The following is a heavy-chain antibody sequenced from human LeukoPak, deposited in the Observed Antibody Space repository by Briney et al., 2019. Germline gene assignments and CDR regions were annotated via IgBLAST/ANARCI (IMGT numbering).Heavy chain of an antibody. V-gene: IGHV1-2*02. J-gene: IGHJ6*03. D-gene: IGHD2-2*01. CDR1: GYTFTGYY. CDR2: INPNSGGT. CDR3: ARCSSAFYYYYMDV. Sequence: ASVKVSCKAFGYTFTGYYMHWVRQAPGQGLEWMGWINPNSGGTNYAQKFQGRVTMTRDTSISTAYMELSRLRSDDTAVYYCARCSSAFYYYYMDVWGKGTTVTVSS.